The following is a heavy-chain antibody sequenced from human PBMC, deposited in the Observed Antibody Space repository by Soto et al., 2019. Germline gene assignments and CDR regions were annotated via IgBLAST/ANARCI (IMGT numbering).Heavy chain of an antibody. Sequence: ASVKVSCKASGYTFTNYGITWVRQAPGQGLEWMGWISAYNGNTDYAQKLQGRVTMTTDTSTSTAYMELRSLRSDDTAVYYCNRAVTRRFAYYYYYMDVWGKGTTVTVSS. D-gene: IGHD4-17*01. CDR3: NRAVTRRFAYYYYYMDV. CDR1: GYTFTNYG. J-gene: IGHJ6*03. CDR2: ISAYNGNT. V-gene: IGHV1-18*01.